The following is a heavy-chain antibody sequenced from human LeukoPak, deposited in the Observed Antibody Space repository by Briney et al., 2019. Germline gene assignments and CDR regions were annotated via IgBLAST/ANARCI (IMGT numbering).Heavy chain of an antibody. CDR1: GYTFTGYY. J-gene: IGHJ4*02. CDR3: ARGTSITMIVVVGREVIAPFDY. V-gene: IGHV1-2*02. D-gene: IGHD3-22*01. CDR2: INPNSGGT. Sequence: ASVTVSCKASGYTFTGYYMHWVRQAPGQGLEWMGWINPNSGGTNYAQKFQGRVTMTRDTSISTAYMELSRLRSDDTAVYYCARGTSITMIVVVGREVIAPFDYWGQGTLVTVSS.